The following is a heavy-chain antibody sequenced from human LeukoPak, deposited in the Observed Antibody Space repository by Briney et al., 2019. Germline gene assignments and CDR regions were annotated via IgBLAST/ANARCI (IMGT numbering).Heavy chain of an antibody. J-gene: IGHJ4*02. Sequence: SETLSLTCTVSGGSISSYHWSWLRQPPGKGLEGLGYIYYSGSTNYNPSLKSLVTISVDTSKNQFSLKLSSVTAADTAVYYCARVPYYYDSSGYYWGGFDYWGQGTLVTVSS. V-gene: IGHV4-59*01. D-gene: IGHD3-22*01. CDR1: GGSISSYH. CDR2: IYYSGST. CDR3: ARVPYYYDSSGYYWGGFDY.